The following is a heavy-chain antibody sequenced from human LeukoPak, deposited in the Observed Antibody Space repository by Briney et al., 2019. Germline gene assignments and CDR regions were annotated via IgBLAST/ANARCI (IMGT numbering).Heavy chain of an antibody. CDR1: GASISSYY. Sequence: SETLSLTRTVSGASISSYYWSWIRQPAGKGLEWIGRIYTSGTTNYNPSLKGRVTISVDTSKNQFSLRLSSVTAADTAVYYCARSPLTVTPDYWGQGTLVTVSS. D-gene: IGHD4-11*01. V-gene: IGHV4-4*07. CDR3: ARSPLTVTPDY. J-gene: IGHJ4*02. CDR2: IYTSGTT.